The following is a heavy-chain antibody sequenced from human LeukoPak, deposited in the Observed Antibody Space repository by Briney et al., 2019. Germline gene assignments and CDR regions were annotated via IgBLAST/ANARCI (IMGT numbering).Heavy chain of an antibody. D-gene: IGHD6-13*01. Sequence: ASVKVSCKASGYTFTSYGISWVRQAPGQGLEWMGWISAYNGNTNYAQKLQGRVTMTTDTSTSTAYMELRSLRSDDTAVYYCARDHVAAGLIYYYYMDVWGKGTTVTISS. CDR1: GYTFTSYG. J-gene: IGHJ6*03. CDR2: ISAYNGNT. CDR3: ARDHVAAGLIYYYYMDV. V-gene: IGHV1-18*01.